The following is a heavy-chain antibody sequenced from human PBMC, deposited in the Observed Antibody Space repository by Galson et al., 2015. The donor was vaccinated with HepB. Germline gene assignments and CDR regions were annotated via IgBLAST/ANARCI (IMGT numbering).Heavy chain of an antibody. CDR2: ISDSGGGT. CDR1: RFTFRKYA. Sequence: SLRLSCAASRFTFRKYAMSWVRQAPGKGLQWVSGISDSGGGTYYSDSVKGRFTISRDNSRNTLYLQMNSLRAEDTAVYYCAKGYFERVVGITKNGDFFDYWGLGTLVTVSS. J-gene: IGHJ4*02. V-gene: IGHV3-23*01. D-gene: IGHD3-22*01. CDR3: AKGYFERVVGITKNGDFFDY.